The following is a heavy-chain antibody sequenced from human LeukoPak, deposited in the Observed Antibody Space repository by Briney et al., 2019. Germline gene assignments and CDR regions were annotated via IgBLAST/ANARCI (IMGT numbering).Heavy chain of an antibody. CDR1: GGSISSYY. Sequence: SETLSLTRTVSGGSISSYYWSCIRQPPGKGLEWIAYIYYSGYTNYNPSLKSRASISVDTSKNLCSLRLSSVTAADTAVYYCARHAIYSGGYSYWFDPWGLGTLVTVSS. J-gene: IGHJ5*02. CDR2: IYYSGYT. CDR3: ARHAIYSGGYSYWFDP. V-gene: IGHV4-59*08. D-gene: IGHD1-26*01.